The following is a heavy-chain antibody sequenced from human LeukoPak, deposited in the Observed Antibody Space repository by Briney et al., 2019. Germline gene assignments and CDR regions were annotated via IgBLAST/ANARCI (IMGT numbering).Heavy chain of an antibody. J-gene: IGHJ4*02. CDR3: ARSSINLYGQQSPLPNY. D-gene: IGHD1/OR15-1a*01. CDR2: IIPIFGTA. CDR1: GGTFSSYA. V-gene: IGHV1-69*06. Sequence: ASVKVSCKASGGTFSSYAISWVRQAPGQGLEWMGGIIPIFGTANYAQKFQGRVTITADKSTSTAYMELSSLRSEDTAVYYCARSSINLYGQQSPLPNYWGQGTLVTVSS.